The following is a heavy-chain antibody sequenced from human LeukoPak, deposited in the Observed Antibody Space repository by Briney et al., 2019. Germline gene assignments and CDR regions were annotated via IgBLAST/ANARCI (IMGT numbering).Heavy chain of an antibody. CDR3: AREGSSGWYRFDY. Sequence: GGSLRLSCAASGFTFSSYAMSWVRQAPGKGLKWVSAISGSGGSTYYADSVKGRFTISRDNSKTTLYLQMNSLRAEDTAVYYCAREGSSGWYRFDYWGQGTLVTVSS. J-gene: IGHJ4*02. CDR1: GFTFSSYA. D-gene: IGHD6-19*01. V-gene: IGHV3-23*01. CDR2: ISGSGGST.